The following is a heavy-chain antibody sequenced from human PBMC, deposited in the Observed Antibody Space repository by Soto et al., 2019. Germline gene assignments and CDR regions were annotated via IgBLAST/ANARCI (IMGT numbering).Heavy chain of an antibody. J-gene: IGHJ4*02. CDR1: GFTFRSYA. CDR3: AKVGDLKQWLELLDC. CDR2: ILSSDDST. V-gene: IGHV3-23*01. D-gene: IGHD6-19*01. Sequence: EVHLLESGGGLIQPGGSLRLSCTASGFTFRSYAMSWVRQAPGKGLAWVAAILSSDDSTYYADSVKGRFTIYRDISKNTLYLQMDSRRADDAAMYYCAKVGDLKQWLELLDCWGQGALVTVSS.